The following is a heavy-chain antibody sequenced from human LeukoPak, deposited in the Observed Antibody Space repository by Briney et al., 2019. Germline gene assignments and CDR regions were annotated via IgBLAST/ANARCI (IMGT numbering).Heavy chain of an antibody. CDR3: ARAKRGDYGSGIRNYYYYYMDV. D-gene: IGHD3-10*01. V-gene: IGHV3-7*01. J-gene: IGHJ6*03. CDR1: GFTFSSYW. Sequence: GGSLRLSCAASGFTFSSYWMSWVRQAPGKGLEWVANIKQDGSEKYYVDSVKGRFTISRDNAKNSLYLQMNSLRAEDTAVYYCARAKRGDYGSGIRNYYYYYMDVWGRGTTATVSS. CDR2: IKQDGSEK.